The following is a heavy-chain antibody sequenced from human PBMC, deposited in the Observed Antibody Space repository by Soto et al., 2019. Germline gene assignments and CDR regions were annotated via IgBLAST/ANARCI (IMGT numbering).Heavy chain of an antibody. CDR2: ISYDGSNK. J-gene: IGHJ6*02. V-gene: IGHV3-30*03. CDR1: GLIFSSSA. Sequence: QVQLVESGGGVVQPGRSLRLSCAASGLIFSSSAMHWVRQAPGKGLEGVALISYDGSNKYYVDSVKGRFTISRDNSKDTLDLQMNSLREGDTAVYYCAAETISYFDGIDVWGQGTTVTVSS. CDR3: AAETISYFDGIDV.